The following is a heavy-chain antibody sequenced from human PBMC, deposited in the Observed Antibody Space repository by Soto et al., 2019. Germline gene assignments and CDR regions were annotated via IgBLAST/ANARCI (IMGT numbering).Heavy chain of an antibody. J-gene: IGHJ5*02. D-gene: IGHD5-12*01. CDR2: INPDNGNT. CDR1: GYTFTSYV. V-gene: IGHV1-3*01. CDR3: ARDPEMATKYWFDP. Sequence: QVQLVQSGAEVKKPGASVKVSCKASGYTFTSYVMHWVRQAPGQGPEWMGWINPDNGNTRYSQTLQGRVTFSRDTXVSTAYMELSSLRSEDTAVYYCARDPEMATKYWFDPWGQGTLVTVSS.